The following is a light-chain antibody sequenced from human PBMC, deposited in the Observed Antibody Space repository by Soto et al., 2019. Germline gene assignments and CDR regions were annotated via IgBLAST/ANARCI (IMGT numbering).Light chain of an antibody. V-gene: IGLV2-23*01. J-gene: IGLJ1*01. CDR2: EGS. CDR1: SSDVGSYNL. Sequence: QSPLTQPASVSGSPGQSITISCTGTSSDVGSYNLVSWYQLHPGRAPKLMIYEGSKRPSGVSNRFSGSKSGNTASLTISGLQAEDEADYYCCSYARSSTYVFGTGTKVTVL. CDR3: CSYARSSTYV.